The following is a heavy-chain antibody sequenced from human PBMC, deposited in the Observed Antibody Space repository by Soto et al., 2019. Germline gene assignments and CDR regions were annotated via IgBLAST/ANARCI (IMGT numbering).Heavy chain of an antibody. CDR1: GFTFSRYP. D-gene: IGHD1-26*01. Sequence: QVQLVESGGGVVQPGRSLRLSCAASGFTFSRYPMCWVRQAPGKGLEWVAVITYDGNNKYYADSVKGRFTISRDNAKNTLSLQMNNLRPEDTAVYYCAKGVGSYYFDYWGQGTLVTVSS. J-gene: IGHJ4*02. CDR3: AKGVGSYYFDY. V-gene: IGHV3-30-3*01. CDR2: ITYDGNNK.